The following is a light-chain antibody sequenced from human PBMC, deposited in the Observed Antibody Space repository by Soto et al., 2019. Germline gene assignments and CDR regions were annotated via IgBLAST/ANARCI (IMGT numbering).Light chain of an antibody. J-gene: IGKJ5*01. CDR2: AAS. Sequence: EIVLTPSPDTLSLSPGERATLSCRASQKITSSYLAWYQQKSGQAPRLLIYAASSRATGIPDRFSGSGSGPEFILTISRLEPEDFGVYYCQQYGGSPAITFGQGTRREIK. CDR3: QQYGGSPAIT. V-gene: IGKV3-20*01. CDR1: QKITSSY.